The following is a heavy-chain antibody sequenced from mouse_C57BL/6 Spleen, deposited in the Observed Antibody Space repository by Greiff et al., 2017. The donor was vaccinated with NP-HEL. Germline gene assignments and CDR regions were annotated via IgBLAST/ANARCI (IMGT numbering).Heavy chain of an antibody. J-gene: IGHJ4*01. D-gene: IGHD2-5*01. CDR1: GYSITSGYY. CDR3: ARKDMRVTTEAMDY. V-gene: IGHV3-6*01. Sequence: EVQLQESGPGLVKPSQSLSLTCSVTGYSITSGYYWNWIRQFPGNKLEWMGYISYDGSNNYNPSLKNRISITRDTSKNQFFLKLNSVTTEDTATYYCARKDMRVTTEAMDYWGQGTSVTVSS. CDR2: ISYDGSN.